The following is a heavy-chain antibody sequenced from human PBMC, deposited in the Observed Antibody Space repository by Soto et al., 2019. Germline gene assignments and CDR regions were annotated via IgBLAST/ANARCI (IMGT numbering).Heavy chain of an antibody. D-gene: IGHD3-16*01. CDR3: ARDERSYGEPPFDY. V-gene: IGHV1-2*02. CDR1: GFTFTGYY. Sequence: ASVKVSCRASGFTFTGYYIHWVRQAPGQGLKWMGWIKSNGGDPKYAQKFQDRVTMTRDTSMNTVYMELSRLRSDDSAVYYCARDERSYGEPPFDYWGQGTLVTVSS. CDR2: IKSNGGDP. J-gene: IGHJ4*02.